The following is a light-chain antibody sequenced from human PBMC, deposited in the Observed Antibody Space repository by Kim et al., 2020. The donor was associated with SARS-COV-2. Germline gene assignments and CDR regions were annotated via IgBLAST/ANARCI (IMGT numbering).Light chain of an antibody. CDR3: LQYHNCPRT. Sequence: AIQLTQSPSSLSASVGDRVIITCRPSQGMRDDLGWYQQKPGKAPKLLMYVASSPQSGVPSRFSGSGSGTDFTLTISSLQPEDFATYYCLQYHNCPRTFGQGTKVDIK. J-gene: IGKJ1*01. V-gene: IGKV1-6*01. CDR1: QGMRDD. CDR2: VAS.